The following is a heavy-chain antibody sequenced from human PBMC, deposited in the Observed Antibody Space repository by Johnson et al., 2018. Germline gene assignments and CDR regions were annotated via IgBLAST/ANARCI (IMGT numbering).Heavy chain of an antibody. D-gene: IGHD3-10*01. J-gene: IGHJ6*03. Sequence: VQLVESGGGLVKPGGSLRLSCSVSGFTFSSHNMNWVRQAPGKGLEWLSYMSDYTTYIHNADSLRGRFTISRDNAKNSLFLQMNSLRAEDTAVYYCARRGVITDYYYYMDVWGKGTTVTVSS. CDR1: GFTFSSHN. V-gene: IGHV3-21*01. CDR3: ARRGVITDYYYYMDV. CDR2: MSDYTTYI.